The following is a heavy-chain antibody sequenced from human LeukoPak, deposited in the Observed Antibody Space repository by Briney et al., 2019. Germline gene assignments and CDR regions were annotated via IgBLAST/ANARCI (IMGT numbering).Heavy chain of an antibody. CDR3: ARRSVLWLGAFDI. J-gene: IGHJ3*02. CDR1: GGPISSYY. Sequence: ASETLSLTCTVSGGPISSYYWSWIRQPLGKGLEWIGYIYYSGSTNYNPSLKSRVTISVDTSKNQFSLKLSSVTAADTAVYYCARRSVLWLGAFDIWGQGTMVTVSS. CDR2: IYYSGST. V-gene: IGHV4-59*08. D-gene: IGHD3-22*01.